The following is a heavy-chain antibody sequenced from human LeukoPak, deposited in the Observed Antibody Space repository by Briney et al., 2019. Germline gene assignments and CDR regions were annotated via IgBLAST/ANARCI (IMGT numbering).Heavy chain of an antibody. D-gene: IGHD1-14*01. Sequence: GRSLRLSCAASGFTFSSYGMHWVRQAPGKGMEWVAVISYDGSNKYYADSVKGRFTISRDNSKNTLYLQMNSLRAEDTAVYYCAKERNRGGDYWGQGTLVTVSS. V-gene: IGHV3-30*18. CDR3: AKERNRGGDY. CDR2: ISYDGSNK. CDR1: GFTFSSYG. J-gene: IGHJ4*02.